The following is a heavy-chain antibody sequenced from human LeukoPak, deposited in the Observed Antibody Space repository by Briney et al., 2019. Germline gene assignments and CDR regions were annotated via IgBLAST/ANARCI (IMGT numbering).Heavy chain of an antibody. V-gene: IGHV4-59*01. D-gene: IGHD5-18*01. J-gene: IGHJ4*02. CDR3: ARVGAAMDNFDY. CDR1: GGSISSYY. Sequence: SETLSLTCTVSGGSISSYYWTWIRQAPGKGLEWIGHIYYSGGTNYNPSLKSRVTISVDTSKNQFSLKLSSVTAADTAVYYCARVGAAMDNFDYWGQGTLVTVS. CDR2: IYYSGGT.